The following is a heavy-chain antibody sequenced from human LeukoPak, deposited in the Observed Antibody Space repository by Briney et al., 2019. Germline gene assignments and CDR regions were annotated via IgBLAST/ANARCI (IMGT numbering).Heavy chain of an antibody. J-gene: IGHJ4*02. CDR2: IYSGGST. CDR3: ARDVAVVAGSRLRDY. Sequence: SGGSLRLSCAASGFTVSSNYMSWVRQAPGKGLEWVSVIYSGGSTYYADSVKGRFTISRDNSKNTLYLQMNSLRAEDTAVYYCARDVAVVAGSRLRDYWGQGTLVTVSS. CDR1: GFTVSSNY. V-gene: IGHV3-53*01. D-gene: IGHD6-19*01.